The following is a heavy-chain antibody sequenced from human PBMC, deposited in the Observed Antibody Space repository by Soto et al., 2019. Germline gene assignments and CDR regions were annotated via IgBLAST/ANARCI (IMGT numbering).Heavy chain of an antibody. D-gene: IGHD4-17*01. CDR1: GGSISSGGYY. CDR2: IYYSGST. V-gene: IGHV4-31*03. CDR3: ARAPRGYGEYVDAFDF. Sequence: SETLSLTCTVSGGSISSGGYYWSWIRQHPGKGLEWIGYIYYSGSTYYNPSLKSRVTISVDTSKSQSSLKLSSVTAADTAVYYCARAPRGYGEYVDAFDFWGQGTMVTVSS. J-gene: IGHJ3*01.